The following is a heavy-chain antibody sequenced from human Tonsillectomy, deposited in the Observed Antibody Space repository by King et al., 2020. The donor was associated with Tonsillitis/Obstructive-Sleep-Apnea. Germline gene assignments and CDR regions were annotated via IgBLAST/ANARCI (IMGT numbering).Heavy chain of an antibody. CDR3: ARDPDPTYYYGMDV. Sequence: QLQESGPGLVKPSQTLSLTCTVSGGSISSGGYYWSWIRQHPGKGLEWIGYIYYSGSTYYNPSLKSRVTISVDTSKNQFSLKLSPVTAADTAVYYCARDPDPTYYYGMDVWGQGTTVTVSS. J-gene: IGHJ6*02. CDR2: IYYSGST. V-gene: IGHV4-31*03. CDR1: GGSISSGGYY.